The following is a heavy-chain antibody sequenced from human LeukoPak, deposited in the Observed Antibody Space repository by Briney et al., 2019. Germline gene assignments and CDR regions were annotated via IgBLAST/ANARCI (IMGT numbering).Heavy chain of an antibody. D-gene: IGHD6-6*01. CDR3: ARHLSSIAARDAYYFDY. Sequence: SETLFLTCTVSGGSISSYYWGWIRQPPGKGLEWIGSIYYSGSTYYNPSLKSRVTISVDTSKNQFSLKLSSVTAADTAVYYCARHLSSIAARDAYYFDYWGQGTLVTVSS. CDR1: GGSISSYY. V-gene: IGHV4-39*01. CDR2: IYYSGST. J-gene: IGHJ4*02.